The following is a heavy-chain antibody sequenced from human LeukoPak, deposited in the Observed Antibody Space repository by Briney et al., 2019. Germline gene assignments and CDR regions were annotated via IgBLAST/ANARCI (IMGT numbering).Heavy chain of an antibody. CDR1: GLTFSSYA. CDR2: VSGSGDNT. D-gene: IGHD3-10*01. Sequence: PGGSLRLSCAASGLTFSSYAMHWVRQAPGKGLEWVSAVSGSGDNTYYTDSMKGRFTISRDNSKNTLYLQMNSLRAEDTAVYYCARGAYGSGTYHDFDIWGQGTMVTVSS. J-gene: IGHJ3*02. CDR3: ARGAYGSGTYHDFDI. V-gene: IGHV3-23*01.